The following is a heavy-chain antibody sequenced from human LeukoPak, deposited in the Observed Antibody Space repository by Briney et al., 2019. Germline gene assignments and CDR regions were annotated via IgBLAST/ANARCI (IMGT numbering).Heavy chain of an antibody. D-gene: IGHD5-18*01. V-gene: IGHV4-39*01. J-gene: IGHJ4*02. CDR3: ARVPSYGPFDY. CDR1: GGSISSSSYY. Sequence: SETPSLTCTVSGGSISSSSYYWGWIRQPPGKGLEWIGSIYYSGSTYYNPSLKSRVTISVDTSKNQFSLKLSSVTAADTAVYYCARVPSYGPFDYWGQGTLVTVSS. CDR2: IYYSGST.